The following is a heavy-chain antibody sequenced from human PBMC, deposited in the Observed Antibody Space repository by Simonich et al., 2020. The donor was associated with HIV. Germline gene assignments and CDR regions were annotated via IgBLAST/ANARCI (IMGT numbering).Heavy chain of an antibody. CDR1: GYSFTSYW. V-gene: IGHV5-51*03. D-gene: IGHD1-26*01. CDR3: VRLGTIVGTKTEKTFDF. J-gene: IGHJ3*01. Sequence: EVQLVQSGAEVKKPGESLKISCKGSGYSFTSYWIGWVRQMPGEGLEWRGIIHPSDPDTSYSPSFQGQVTISADKSISTAYLQWSSLKASDTAMYYCVRLGTIVGTKTEKTFDFWGQGTMVIVSS. CDR2: IHPSDPDT.